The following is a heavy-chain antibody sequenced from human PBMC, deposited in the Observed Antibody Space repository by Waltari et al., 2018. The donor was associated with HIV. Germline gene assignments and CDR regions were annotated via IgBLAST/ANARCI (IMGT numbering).Heavy chain of an antibody. CDR2: IKSQMDGGTT. V-gene: IGHV3-15*01. J-gene: IGHJ4*02. D-gene: IGHD3-16*01. Sequence: EVQLVDSGGGLVKPGGSLRLSCAASGFTISDAWVSWVRQAPGEGLEWVGRIKSQMDGGTTDYAATMKGRFTISGDESKNTLYLQMNSLKVKDTAMYYCATLGGGTRDYWGQGTLVTVSS. CDR3: ATLGGGTRDY. CDR1: GFTISDAW.